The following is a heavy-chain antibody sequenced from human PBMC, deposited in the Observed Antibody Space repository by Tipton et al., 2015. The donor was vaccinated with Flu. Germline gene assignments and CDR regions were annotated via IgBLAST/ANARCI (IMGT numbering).Heavy chain of an antibody. CDR1: GASINTHY. CDR2: IYYDGNT. CDR3: AIGPGYSSGLDY. D-gene: IGHD2-15*01. J-gene: IGHJ4*02. Sequence: LRLSCTVSGASINTHYWSWIRQTPGKGLEWIGYIYYDGNTNYNSSPSLKSRVTIFLDTSRNQFSLKLTSVTAADTAIYFCAIGPGYSSGLDYWGQGTLVTVSS. V-gene: IGHV4-59*11.